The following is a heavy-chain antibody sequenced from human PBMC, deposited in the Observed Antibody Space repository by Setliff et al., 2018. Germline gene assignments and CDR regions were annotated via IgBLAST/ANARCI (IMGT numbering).Heavy chain of an antibody. Sequence: ASVKVSCKASGYPFNTYDINWVRQATGQGLEWMGWMNPNSGNTGYAQKLQGRVTMTRNISISTAYMELISLKSDDTALYYCARGAPGHCSGGSCWYFDYWGQGTLVTVSS. CDR3: ARGAPGHCSGGSCWYFDY. V-gene: IGHV1-8*02. D-gene: IGHD2-15*01. J-gene: IGHJ4*01. CDR2: MNPNSGNT. CDR1: GYPFNTYD.